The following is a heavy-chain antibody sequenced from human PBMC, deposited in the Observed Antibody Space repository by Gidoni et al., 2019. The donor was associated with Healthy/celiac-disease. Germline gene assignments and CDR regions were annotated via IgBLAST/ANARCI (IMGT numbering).Heavy chain of an antibody. D-gene: IGHD6-19*01. CDR2: ISWNSGSL. CDR1: GFTVDDYA. CDR3: AKAAVAGTRGGMYV. Sequence: EVQLVEAGGGLVQHGRNLRVYWAASGFTVDDYAMHWVRQAPGKGLEWVSGISWNSGSLGYADSVTGRFTLSRDNAKTSLYLQMNSLRAEDTALYYCAKAAVAGTRGGMYVWGQGTTVTVSS. V-gene: IGHV3-9*01. J-gene: IGHJ6*02.